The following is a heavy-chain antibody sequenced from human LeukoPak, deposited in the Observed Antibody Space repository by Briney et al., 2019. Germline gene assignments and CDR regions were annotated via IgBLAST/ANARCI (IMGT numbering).Heavy chain of an antibody. D-gene: IGHD4-17*01. CDR1: GDSISTSNSY. CDR3: TRDQGHDYGDYWGLNWFDP. V-gene: IGHV4-39*07. Sequence: SETLSLTCTVSGDSISTSNSYWGWIRQPPGKGLEWIGSIYYSGNTYYNASLKSRVTISVDTSKNQFSLKLSSVTAADTAVYYCTRDQGHDYGDYWGLNWFDPWGQGTLVTVSS. CDR2: IYYSGNT. J-gene: IGHJ5*02.